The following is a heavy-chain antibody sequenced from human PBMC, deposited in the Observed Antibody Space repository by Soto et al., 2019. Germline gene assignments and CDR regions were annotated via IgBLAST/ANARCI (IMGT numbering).Heavy chain of an antibody. CDR3: ARDDEDGSYCDLGY. CDR2: ILHDGNNK. CDR1: GFTFSNYI. V-gene: IGHV3-30-3*01. D-gene: IGHD3-10*01. Sequence: QVQLVESGGGVVQTGRSLRLSCAASGFTFSNYIMHWVRQAPGKGLEWVAMILHDGNNKYYADSVKGRFTISRDNSKNTLYLQMNSLRTEDTAMYYCARDDEDGSYCDLGYWGQGTLVTVSS. J-gene: IGHJ4*02.